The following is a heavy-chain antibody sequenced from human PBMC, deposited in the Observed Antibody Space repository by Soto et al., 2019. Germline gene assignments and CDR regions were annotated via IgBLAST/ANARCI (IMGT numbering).Heavy chain of an antibody. Sequence: GGSLRLSCAASGFTFSSYAMSWVRQAPGKGLEWVSAISGSGGSTYYADSVKGRFTISRDNSKNTLYLQMNSLRAEDTAVYYCAKGFRRCSGGSCYHIYFQHWGQGTLVTVS. CDR2: ISGSGGST. D-gene: IGHD2-15*01. V-gene: IGHV3-23*01. CDR3: AKGFRRCSGGSCYHIYFQH. CDR1: GFTFSSYA. J-gene: IGHJ1*01.